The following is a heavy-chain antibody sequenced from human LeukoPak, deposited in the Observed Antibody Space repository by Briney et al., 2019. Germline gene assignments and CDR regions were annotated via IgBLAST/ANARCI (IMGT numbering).Heavy chain of an antibody. D-gene: IGHD3-16*01. CDR1: GFTFSSHA. CDR2: ISYDGSKE. J-gene: IGHJ4*02. CDR3: AKEYDSLYYFDY. Sequence: GGSLRLSCAASGFTFSSHAMHWVRQAPGKGLEWVAVISYDGSKEHYGDSVKGRFSISRDNSKNTLYLQMNSLRAEDTAVYYCAKEYDSLYYFDYWGQGTLVTVSS. V-gene: IGHV3-30*18.